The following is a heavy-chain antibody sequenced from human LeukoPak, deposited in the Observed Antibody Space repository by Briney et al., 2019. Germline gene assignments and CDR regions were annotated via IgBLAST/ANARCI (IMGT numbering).Heavy chain of an antibody. J-gene: IGHJ4*02. CDR2: FCYDGNS. D-gene: IGHD5-18*01. CDR1: GASVSSYNHC. V-gene: IGHV4-61*01. Sequence: PSETLSLTCTVSGASVSSYNHCWNWIRQPPGKGLEWLGYFCYDGNSRYSPSLQSRVAISADTSKNHFSLKLTSVTAADTAVYYCARDRRGYSFGYSPGQFDYWGQGTLVTVSS. CDR3: ARDRRGYSFGYSPGQFDY.